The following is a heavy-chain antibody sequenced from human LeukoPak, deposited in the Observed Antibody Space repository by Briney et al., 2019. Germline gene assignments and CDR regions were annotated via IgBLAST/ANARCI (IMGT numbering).Heavy chain of an antibody. J-gene: IGHJ4*02. CDR3: VRDMHGPHDY. D-gene: IGHD2-2*01. CDR2: INTDGSTT. V-gene: IGHV3-74*01. Sequence: GGSLRLSCAASGFTFSTYWIHWVRQAPGKGLVWVSRINTDGSTTGYADSVKGRFTISRDNAKSTLYLQMNSLRADDTAVYYCVRDMHGPHDYWGQGTLVTVSA. CDR1: GFTFSTYW.